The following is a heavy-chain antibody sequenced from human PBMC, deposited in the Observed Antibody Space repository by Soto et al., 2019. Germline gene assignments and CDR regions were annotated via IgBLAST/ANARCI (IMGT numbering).Heavy chain of an antibody. CDR2: ISSDGSNK. D-gene: IGHD3-3*01. CDR1: GFTFSSYA. CDR3: ARETYYDFWSGPYYGMDV. Sequence: QVQLVESGGGVVQPGRSLRLSCAASGFTFSSYAMHWVRQAPGKGLEWVAVISSDGSNKYYADSVKGRFTISRDNSKNTLYLQMNSLRAEDTAVYYCARETYYDFWSGPYYGMDVWGQGTTVTVSS. V-gene: IGHV3-30-3*01. J-gene: IGHJ6*02.